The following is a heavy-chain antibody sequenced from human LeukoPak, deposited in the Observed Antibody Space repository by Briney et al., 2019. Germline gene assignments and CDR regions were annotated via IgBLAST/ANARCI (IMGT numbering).Heavy chain of an antibody. CDR3: ARAARRYFDWSTGRGAFDI. D-gene: IGHD3-9*01. CDR1: GGSISSGGYY. V-gene: IGHV4-31*03. CDR2: IYYSGST. Sequence: PSETLSLTCTVSGGSISSGGYYWSWIRQHPGRGLEWIGYIYYSGSTYYNPSLKSRVTISVDTSKNQFSLKLSSVTAADTAVYYCARAARRYFDWSTGRGAFDIWGQGTMVTVSS. J-gene: IGHJ3*02.